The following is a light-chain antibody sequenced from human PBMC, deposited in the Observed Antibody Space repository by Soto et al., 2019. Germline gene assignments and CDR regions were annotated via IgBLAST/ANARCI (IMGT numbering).Light chain of an antibody. CDR3: QQYGSSPPRT. J-gene: IGKJ1*01. Sequence: IRLTQSPGTLSLSQGERATLSCRASQSVSNDFLAWYQQKPGQAPRLLIYGASTRATDVPDRFSGSGSGADFTLSISRLEPEDFAVYYCQQYGSSPPRTFGQGTKVDIK. V-gene: IGKV3-20*01. CDR1: QSVSNDF. CDR2: GAS.